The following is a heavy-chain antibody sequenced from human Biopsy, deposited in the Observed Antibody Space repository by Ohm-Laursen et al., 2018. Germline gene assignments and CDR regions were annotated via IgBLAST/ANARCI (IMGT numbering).Heavy chain of an antibody. J-gene: IGHJ6*02. Sequence: SDTLSLTCTVSGDSATKYYWSWIRQPPGKGLEWIGHIYYSVLTNYNPSLQSRVSIPVDTSRNQVSLTLSSVTAADTAVYYCARDSGILNYGNFKYYHYYGMDVWGQGTKVTVSS. CDR2: IYYSVLT. CDR3: ARDSGILNYGNFKYYHYYGMDV. CDR1: GDSATKYY. D-gene: IGHD4-11*01. V-gene: IGHV4-59*02.